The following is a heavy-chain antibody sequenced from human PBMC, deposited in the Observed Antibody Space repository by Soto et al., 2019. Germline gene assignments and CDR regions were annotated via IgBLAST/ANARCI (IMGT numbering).Heavy chain of an antibody. J-gene: IGHJ4*02. Sequence: PSATXSLTCALYVWSFIGYYFIWIRQPPGKGLELIGEINHSGSTNYNPSLKSRVTISVDTSKNQFSLKLSSVTAEDTAVYYCERGFGVWAYWGQGTLV. CDR2: INHSGST. D-gene: IGHD2-8*01. CDR1: VWSFIGYY. V-gene: IGHV4-34*01. CDR3: ERGFGVWAY.